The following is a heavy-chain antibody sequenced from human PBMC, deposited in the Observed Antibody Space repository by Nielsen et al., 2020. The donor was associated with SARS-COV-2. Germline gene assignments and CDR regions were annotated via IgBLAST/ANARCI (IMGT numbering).Heavy chain of an antibody. CDR3: ARDRPNFYYYGMDV. Sequence: GGSLRLSCAASGFVISNFEMNWVRQAPGKGLEWVANIKQDGSEKYYVDSVMGRFTISRDNAKNSLYLQMDSLRVEDTAVYYCARDRPNFYYYGMDVWGQGTTVTVSS. CDR2: IKQDGSEK. J-gene: IGHJ6*02. V-gene: IGHV3-7*01. CDR1: GFVISNFE.